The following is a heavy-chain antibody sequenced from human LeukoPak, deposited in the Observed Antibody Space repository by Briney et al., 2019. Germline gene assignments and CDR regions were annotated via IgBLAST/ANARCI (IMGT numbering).Heavy chain of an antibody. CDR3: ARVLHIVVVTSAFDI. CDR1: GGSISSGAYY. V-gene: IGHV4-39*07. Sequence: SETLSLTCAVSGGSISSGAYYWGWIRQPPGKGLEWIGSIYHSGSTYYNPSLKSRVTISVDTSKNQFSLKLSSVTAADTAVYYCARVLHIVVVTSAFDIWGQGTMVTVSS. D-gene: IGHD2-21*02. CDR2: IYHSGST. J-gene: IGHJ3*02.